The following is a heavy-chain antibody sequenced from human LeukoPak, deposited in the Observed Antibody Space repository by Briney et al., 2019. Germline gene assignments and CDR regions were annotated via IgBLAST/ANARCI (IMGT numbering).Heavy chain of an antibody. Sequence: GASVKVSCKASGYTFTGYYMHWVRQAPGQGLEWMGRINPNSGGTNYAQKFQGRVTMTRDTSISTAYMELSRLRSDDTAVYYCARVRVLPTYYYYGMDVWGQGTTVTVSS. V-gene: IGHV1-2*06. CDR3: ARVRVLPTYYYYGMDV. CDR1: GYTFTGYY. D-gene: IGHD3-10*01. CDR2: INPNSGGT. J-gene: IGHJ6*02.